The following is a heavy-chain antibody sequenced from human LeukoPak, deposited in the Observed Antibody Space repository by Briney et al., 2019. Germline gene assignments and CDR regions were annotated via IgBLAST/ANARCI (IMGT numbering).Heavy chain of an antibody. Sequence: GVSLRLSCVGSGFRFSDYYMSWIRQAPGKGLEWVSYISNDSVDKYYVDSVRGRFTISRDNAKKSMYLQMSGLRVEDTAVYYCARRDWVSGAVRAFDIWGQGTMVTVSS. CDR3: ARRDWVSGAVRAFDI. D-gene: IGHD3-3*01. V-gene: IGHV3-11*04. CDR2: ISNDSVDK. J-gene: IGHJ3*02. CDR1: GFRFSDYY.